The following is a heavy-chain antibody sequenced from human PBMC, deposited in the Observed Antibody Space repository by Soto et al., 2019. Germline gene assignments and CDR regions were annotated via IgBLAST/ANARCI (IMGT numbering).Heavy chain of an antibody. CDR1: GGSIRTGNC. Sequence: SGXLCLPCARSGGSIRTGNCWRGVRQPPGKGLECIGEIYHSGSTNYNPSRKSRVTISVDKSKNQFSLKLSSVTAADTAVYYCASALLWFGELFKRGAAGYYGMDVWGQGTTVTVSS. CDR3: ASALLWFGELFKRGAAGYYGMDV. V-gene: IGHV4-4*02. J-gene: IGHJ6*02. CDR2: IYHSGST. D-gene: IGHD3-10*01.